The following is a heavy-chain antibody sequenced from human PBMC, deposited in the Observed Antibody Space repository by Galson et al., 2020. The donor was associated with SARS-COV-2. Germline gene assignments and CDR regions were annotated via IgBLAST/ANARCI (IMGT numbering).Heavy chain of an antibody. CDR3: TTINY. CDR2: IRSRANNYAR. J-gene: IGHJ4*02. V-gene: IGHV3-73*01. CDR1: GFTFSGAV. Sequence: QLGESLKISCAASGFTFSGAVIHWVRQASGKGLEWVGRIRSRANNYARGYAASVKGRFIISRDDSKKTAYLQMNSLKTEDTAVYYCTTINYWGQGTLVTVSS.